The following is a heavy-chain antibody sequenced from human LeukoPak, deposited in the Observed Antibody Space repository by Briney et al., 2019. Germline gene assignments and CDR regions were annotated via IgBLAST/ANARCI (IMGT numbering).Heavy chain of an antibody. D-gene: IGHD6-13*01. CDR2: IYSGGST. Sequence: SGGSLRLSCAASGFTVSSNYMSWVRQAPGKGLEWVSVIYSGGSTYYADSVKGRFTISRDNSKNTLYLQMNSLRAEDTAVYYCARDPRGYSTPGGFDYWGQGTLVTVSS. V-gene: IGHV3-53*01. CDR3: ARDPRGYSTPGGFDY. J-gene: IGHJ4*02. CDR1: GFTVSSNY.